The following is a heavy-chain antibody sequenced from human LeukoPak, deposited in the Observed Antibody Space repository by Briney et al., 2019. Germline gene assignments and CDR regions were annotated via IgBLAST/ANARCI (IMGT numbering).Heavy chain of an antibody. CDR3: AKRVLTAVTTSYVFDI. CDR1: GFTFSSYS. J-gene: IGHJ3*02. CDR2: ISGSGGST. D-gene: IGHD4-17*01. V-gene: IGHV3-23*01. Sequence: GGSLRLSCAASGFTFSSYSMNWVRQAPGKGLEWVSGISGSGGSTYYADSVKGRFIISRDNSKNTLYLQMNSLRDEDTAVYYCAKRVLTAVTTSYVFDIWGQGTMVTVSS.